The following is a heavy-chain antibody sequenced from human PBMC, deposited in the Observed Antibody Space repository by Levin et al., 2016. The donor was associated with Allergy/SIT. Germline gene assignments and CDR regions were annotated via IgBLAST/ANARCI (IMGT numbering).Heavy chain of an antibody. Sequence: ASVKVSCKASGYTFTSYGISWVRQAPGQGLEWMGWISAYNGNTNYAQKLQGRVTMTTDTSTSTAYMELRSLRSDDTAVYYCARDLQYYGGNRLFDYWGQGTLVTVSS. D-gene: IGHD4-23*01. CDR3: ARDLQYYGGNRLFDY. V-gene: IGHV1-18*01. CDR2: ISAYNGNT. J-gene: IGHJ4*02. CDR1: GYTFTSYG.